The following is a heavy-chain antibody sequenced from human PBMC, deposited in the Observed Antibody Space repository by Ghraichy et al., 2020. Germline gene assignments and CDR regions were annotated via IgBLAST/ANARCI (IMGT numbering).Heavy chain of an antibody. Sequence: GGSLRLSCAASGFTFSSYWMHWVRQAPGKGLVWVSRNNSDGSSTSYAATVKGRFTISRDNDKNTLYLQMNSLRAEDTAVYYCARAYSSSWYYFDHWGQETVVTVSS. CDR2: NNSDGSST. CDR3: ARAYSSSWYYFDH. V-gene: IGHV3-74*01. CDR1: GFTFSSYW. J-gene: IGHJ4*02. D-gene: IGHD6-13*01.